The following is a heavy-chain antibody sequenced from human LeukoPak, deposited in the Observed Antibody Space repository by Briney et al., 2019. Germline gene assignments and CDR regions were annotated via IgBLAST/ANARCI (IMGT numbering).Heavy chain of an antibody. CDR3: VLLWFGEGV. CDR2: ISYDGSNK. D-gene: IGHD3-10*01. V-gene: IGHV3-30*04. J-gene: IGHJ6*04. CDR1: GFTFSSYA. Sequence: GGSLRLSCAASGFTFSSYAMHWVRQAPGKGLEWVAVISYDGSNKYYADSVKGRFTISREDSKNTLYLQMNSLKTEDTAVYYCVLLWFGEGVWGKGTTVTISS.